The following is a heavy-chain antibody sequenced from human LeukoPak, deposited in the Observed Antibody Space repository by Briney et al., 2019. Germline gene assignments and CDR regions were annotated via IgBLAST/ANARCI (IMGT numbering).Heavy chain of an antibody. CDR2: IKSKTDGGTT. V-gene: IGHV3-15*01. J-gene: IGHJ6*02. D-gene: IGHD6-19*01. CDR3: TTALSGGYLIYYYHGRDV. CDR1: GFTFSNAW. Sequence: PGGSLRLSCAASGFTFSNAWMRWVRQAPGKGLEWVGRIKSKTDGGTTAYAAHVKGRFTISRDDSKNTLYLQMNSLKTEDTAVYYCTTALSGGYLIYYYHGRDVWGQGTTVTVSS.